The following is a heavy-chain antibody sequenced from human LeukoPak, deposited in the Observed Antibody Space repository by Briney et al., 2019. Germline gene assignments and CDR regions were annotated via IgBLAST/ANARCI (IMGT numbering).Heavy chain of an antibody. CDR3: ARHMLGFREFHFDY. J-gene: IGHJ4*02. D-gene: IGHD3-10*01. V-gene: IGHV4-39*01. Sequence: SETLSLTCTVSGGSISSSSYYWGWIRQPPGKGLEWIGSIYYSGSTYYNPSLKSRVTISVDTSKNQFSLNLNSVTAADTAVYYCARHMLGFREFHFDYWGQGTLVTVSS. CDR1: GGSISSSSYY. CDR2: IYYSGST.